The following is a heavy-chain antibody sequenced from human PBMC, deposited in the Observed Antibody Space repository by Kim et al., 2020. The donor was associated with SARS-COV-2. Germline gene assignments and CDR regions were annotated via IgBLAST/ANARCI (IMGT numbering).Heavy chain of an antibody. CDR1: GGSFSGYY. CDR3: ASGIAVAGTGFGY. CDR2: INHSGST. D-gene: IGHD6-19*01. J-gene: IGHJ4*02. V-gene: IGHV4-34*01. Sequence: SETLSLTCAVYGGSFSGYYWSWIRQPPGKGLEWIGEINHSGSTNYNPSLKSRVTISVDTSKNQFSLKLSSVTDADTAVYYCASGIAVAGTGFGYWGQGTL.